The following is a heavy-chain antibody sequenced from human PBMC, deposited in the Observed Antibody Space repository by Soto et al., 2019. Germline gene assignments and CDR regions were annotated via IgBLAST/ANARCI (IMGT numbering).Heavy chain of an antibody. CDR3: ARVGSTAMVTFYYYGMDV. Sequence: SVKVSCKASGGTFSSYAISWVRQAPGQGLEWMGGIIPIFGTANYAQKFQGRVTITADESTSTAYMELSSLRSEDTAVYYCARVGSTAMVTFYYYGMDVWGQGTTVTV. J-gene: IGHJ6*02. V-gene: IGHV1-69*13. CDR1: GGTFSSYA. D-gene: IGHD5-18*01. CDR2: IIPIFGTA.